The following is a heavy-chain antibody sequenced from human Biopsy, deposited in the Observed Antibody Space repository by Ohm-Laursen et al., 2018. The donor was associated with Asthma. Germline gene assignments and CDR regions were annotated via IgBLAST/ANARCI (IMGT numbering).Heavy chain of an antibody. D-gene: IGHD4-17*01. CDR3: ASDFPKDYVRCNFQF. V-gene: IGHV1-24*01. J-gene: IGHJ4*02. CDR2: HDHEEGGT. Sequence: ASVKVSCKISGYSLTDLSMHWVRQAPGQGLEWMGGHDHEEGGTVNARRFQGRVTMTEDTSTDTAYMELSSLSSDDTAVYYYASDFPKDYVRCNFQFWGQGTLVTVSS. CDR1: GYSLTDLS.